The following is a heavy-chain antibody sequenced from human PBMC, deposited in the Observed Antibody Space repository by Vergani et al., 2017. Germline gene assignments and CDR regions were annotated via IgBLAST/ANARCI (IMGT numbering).Heavy chain of an antibody. CDR2: IQFDGSNQ. CDR1: GFTLSNYD. CDR3: AKHFRGSGIDY. Sequence: QVQLVESGGGVVQRGGSLRLSCATSGFTLSNYDMQWIRQGPGKGLEFVAFIQFDGSNQYYADSVKGRFTLSRDFSKNTLFLQMNSLRTDDTATYYCAKHFRGSGIDYWGQETQVIVSS. J-gene: IGHJ4*02. D-gene: IGHD3-10*01. V-gene: IGHV3-30*02.